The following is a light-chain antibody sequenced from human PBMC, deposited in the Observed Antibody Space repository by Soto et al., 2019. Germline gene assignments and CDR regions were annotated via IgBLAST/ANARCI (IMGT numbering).Light chain of an antibody. CDR3: CSFAGSYIYV. J-gene: IGLJ1*01. CDR2: DVS. CDR1: SSDVGGFNY. Sequence: QSALTQPRSVSGSPGQSVSISCTGSSSDVGGFNYVSWYQQHPGKAPKLIIYDVSERPSGVPDRFSGSKSGNTASLTISGLQDEDEADYYCCSFAGSYIYVFGTGTKVTVL. V-gene: IGLV2-11*01.